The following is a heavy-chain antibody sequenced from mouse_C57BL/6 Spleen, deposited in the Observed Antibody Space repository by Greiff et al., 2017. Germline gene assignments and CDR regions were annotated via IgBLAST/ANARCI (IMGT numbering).Heavy chain of an antibody. CDR3: AKEGLICTGVGGWDLEV. CDR2: IDSSDSET. V-gene: IGHV1-52*01. D-gene: IGHD1-1*01. J-gene: IGHJ1*03. Sequence: QVQLQQPGAELARPGSSVKLSCKASGYTFTSYWMHWVKQRPIQGLEWIGNIDSSDSETHYNQKFKDKATLTVDKSSSTAYMQLSSLTSEDSAVYYWAKEGLICTGVGGWDLEVWGTGTTVTVSS. CDR1: GYTFTSYW.